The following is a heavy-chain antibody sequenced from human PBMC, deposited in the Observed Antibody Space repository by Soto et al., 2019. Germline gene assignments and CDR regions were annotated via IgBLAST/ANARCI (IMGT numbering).Heavy chain of an antibody. J-gene: IGHJ4*02. Sequence: QVPLVESGGGVVQPGRSLRLSCAASGFTFSSYAMHWVRQAPGKGLEWVAVISYDGSNKYYADSVKGRFTISRDNSKNTLYLQMNSLRAEDTAVYYCAIGPQYSSSWAGSFDYWGQGTLVTVSS. D-gene: IGHD6-13*01. CDR3: AIGPQYSSSWAGSFDY. V-gene: IGHV3-30-3*01. CDR1: GFTFSSYA. CDR2: ISYDGSNK.